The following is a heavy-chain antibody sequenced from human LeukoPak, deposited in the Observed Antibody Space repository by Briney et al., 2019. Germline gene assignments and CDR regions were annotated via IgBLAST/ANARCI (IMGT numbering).Heavy chain of an antibody. Sequence: SETLSLTCTDSGGSISSYYWSWIRQPAGKGLEWIGRIYTSGSTNYNPSLKSRVTMSVDTSKNQFSLKLSSVTAADTAVYYCARDREGHSSSWYDPIFDYWGQGTLVTVSS. CDR1: GGSISSYY. V-gene: IGHV4-4*07. D-gene: IGHD6-13*01. CDR3: ARDREGHSSSWYDPIFDY. J-gene: IGHJ4*02. CDR2: IYTSGST.